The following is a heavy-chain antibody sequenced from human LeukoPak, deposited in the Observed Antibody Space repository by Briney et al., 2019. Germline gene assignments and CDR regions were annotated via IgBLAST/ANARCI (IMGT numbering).Heavy chain of an antibody. CDR1: GGSISSGDYY. CDR2: INHSGST. D-gene: IGHD2-15*01. V-gene: IGHV4-30-4*01. CDR3: ASLCSGGSCDSGGLDY. J-gene: IGHJ4*02. Sequence: SQTLSLTCTVSGGSISSGDYYWSWIRQPPGKGLEWIGEINHSGSTNYNPSLKSRVTISVDTSKNQFSLKLSSVTAADTAVYYCASLCSGGSCDSGGLDYWGQGTLVTVSS.